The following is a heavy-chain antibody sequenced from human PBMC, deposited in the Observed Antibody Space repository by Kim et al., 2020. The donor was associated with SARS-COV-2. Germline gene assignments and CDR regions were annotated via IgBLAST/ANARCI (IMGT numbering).Heavy chain of an antibody. V-gene: IGHV4-34*01. J-gene: IGHJ5*02. CDR3: ARGTQYYGSTPGGGANWFDP. Sequence: SETLSLTCAVYGGSFSGYYWSWIRQPPGKGLEWIGEINHSGSTNYNPSLKSRVTISVDTSKNQFSLKLSSVTAADTAVYYCARGTQYYGSTPGGGANWFDPWGQGTLVTVSS. D-gene: IGHD3-10*01. CDR2: INHSGST. CDR1: GGSFSGYY.